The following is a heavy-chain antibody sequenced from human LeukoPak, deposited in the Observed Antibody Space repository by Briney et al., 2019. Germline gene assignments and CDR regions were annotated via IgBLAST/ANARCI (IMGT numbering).Heavy chain of an antibody. Sequence: GGSLRLSCAASGFTFSSYGMHWVRQAPGKGLEWVAFIRYDGSNKYYADSVKGRFTISRDNSKNTLYLQMNSLRAEDTAVYYCAKVFFSGDYYDSSGYYEHAFDIWGQGTMVTVSS. V-gene: IGHV3-30*02. CDR2: IRYDGSNK. CDR3: AKVFFSGDYYDSSGYYEHAFDI. J-gene: IGHJ3*02. D-gene: IGHD3-22*01. CDR1: GFTFSSYG.